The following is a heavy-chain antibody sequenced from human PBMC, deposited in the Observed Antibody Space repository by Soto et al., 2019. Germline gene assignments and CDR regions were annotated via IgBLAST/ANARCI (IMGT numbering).Heavy chain of an antibody. CDR1: GGSLSGYY. V-gene: IGHV4-34*01. J-gene: IGHJ5*02. CDR3: ARGERLDVFLRKNWLDP. D-gene: IGHD2-21*01. Sequence: KSSETLSLTCAVYGGSLSGYYWSWIRQPPGKGLEWIGEISHSGSTNYNPTLKSRVTISIDMSKNQFSLKVNSVTAADTAVYYCARGERLDVFLRKNWLDPWGQGTLVTVSS. CDR2: ISHSGST.